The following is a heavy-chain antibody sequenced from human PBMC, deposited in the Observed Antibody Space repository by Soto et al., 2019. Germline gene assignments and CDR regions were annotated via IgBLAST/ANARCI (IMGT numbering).Heavy chain of an antibody. CDR2: ISSSSSYI. CDR3: ARDVGYGDPYYYYYGIDV. CDR1: GFTFSSYS. D-gene: IGHD4-17*01. J-gene: IGHJ6*02. V-gene: IGHV3-21*01. Sequence: PGGSLRLSCAASGFTFSSYSMNWVRQAPGKGLEWVSSISSSSSYIYYADSVKGRFTISIDNAKNSLYLQMNSVRAEDTAVYYCARDVGYGDPYYYYYGIDVWGQGTTVTVSS.